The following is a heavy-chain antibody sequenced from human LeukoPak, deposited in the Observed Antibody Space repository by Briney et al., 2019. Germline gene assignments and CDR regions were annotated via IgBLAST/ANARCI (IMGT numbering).Heavy chain of an antibody. CDR1: GGSFSGYY. J-gene: IGHJ4*02. CDR3: ARGLGLYIY. D-gene: IGHD3-16*02. V-gene: IGHV4-34*01. Sequence: SETLSLTCAVYGGSFSGYYWSWIRQPPGKGLEWIGEINHSGSTNYNPSLKSRVTISVDTSKNQFSLKLSSVTAADTAVYYCARGLGLYIYWGQGTLVTVSS. CDR2: INHSGST.